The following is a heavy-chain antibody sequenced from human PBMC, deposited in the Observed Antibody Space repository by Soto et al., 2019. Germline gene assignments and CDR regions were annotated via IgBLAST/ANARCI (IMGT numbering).Heavy chain of an antibody. CDR1: GFSVSASGVG. D-gene: IGHD2-15*01. CDR3: TQSACRARCSGGTCCCFGS. J-gene: IGHJ4*02. V-gene: IGHV2-5*02. CDR2: LFWDDDK. Sequence: QITLKEPGHTVVKPTQTLTLTCTCSGFSVSASGVGVGWIRQPPGKALEWLALLFWDDDKRYSPSLKSRLTISTDPSKDQVVLTMTNLDPVDTATYYCTQSACRARCSGGTCCCFGSWGQGTPVTVSS.